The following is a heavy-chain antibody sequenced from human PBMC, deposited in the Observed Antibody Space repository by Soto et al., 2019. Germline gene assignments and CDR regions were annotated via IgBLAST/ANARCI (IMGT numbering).Heavy chain of an antibody. D-gene: IGHD3-3*01. CDR3: ARGFVEWLLTYYYMDV. CDR2: MNPNSGNT. CDR1: GYTFASYE. Sequence: ASVRASSKASGYTFASYEINWVRQATGQGLEWMGWMNPNSGNTGYAQKFQGRVTMTRNTSISTAYMELSSLRSEDTAVYYCARGFVEWLLTYYYMDVWGKGTTVTVSS. J-gene: IGHJ6*03. V-gene: IGHV1-8*01.